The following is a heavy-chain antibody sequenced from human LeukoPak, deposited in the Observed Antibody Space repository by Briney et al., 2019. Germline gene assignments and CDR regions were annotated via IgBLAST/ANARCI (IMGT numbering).Heavy chain of an antibody. D-gene: IGHD4-11*01. CDR3: AREGPRDYSNYDYFDY. J-gene: IGHJ4*02. CDR2: IIPIFGTA. Sequence: SVKVSCKASGGTFSSYAISWVRQAPGQGLEWMGGIIPIFGTANYAQKFQGRVTITADESTSTAYMELSSLRSEDTAVYYCAREGPRDYSNYDYFDYWGQGTPVTVSS. CDR1: GGTFSSYA. V-gene: IGHV1-69*01.